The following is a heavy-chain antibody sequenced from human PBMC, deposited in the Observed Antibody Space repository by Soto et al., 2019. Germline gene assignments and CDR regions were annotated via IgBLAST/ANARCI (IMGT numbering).Heavy chain of an antibody. Sequence: ASVKVSCKASGGTFSSYAISWVRQAPGQGLEWMGGTIPIFGTANYAQKFQGRVTITADESTSTAYMELSSLRSEDTAVYYCARALRNTATLLAVPFYYYYGMDVWGQGTTVTVSS. V-gene: IGHV1-69*13. CDR3: ARALRNTATLLAVPFYYYYGMDV. CDR2: TIPIFGTA. CDR1: GGTFSSYA. J-gene: IGHJ6*02. D-gene: IGHD5-18*01.